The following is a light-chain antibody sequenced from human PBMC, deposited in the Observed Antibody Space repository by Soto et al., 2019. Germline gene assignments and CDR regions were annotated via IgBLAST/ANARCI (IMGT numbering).Light chain of an antibody. V-gene: IGLV2-8*01. CDR1: SSDVGGYNY. CDR2: EVT. Sequence: QSALTQPPSASGSPGQSVTISCTGTSSDVGGYNYVSWYQQHPGKAPKLMIYEVTKRPSGVPDRFSGSKSGNTASLTVSGLQAEDEADYYCGSYAGSTPYVFGTRTKVTVL. J-gene: IGLJ1*01. CDR3: GSYAGSTPYV.